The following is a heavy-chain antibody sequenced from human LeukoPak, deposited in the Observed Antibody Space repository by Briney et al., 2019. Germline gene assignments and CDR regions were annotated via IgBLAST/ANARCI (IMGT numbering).Heavy chain of an antibody. Sequence: ASVKVSCKASGYTFTGYFMHWVRQAPGQGLEWMGWINPNNGATNYAQNFQGRVTMTRDTSISTAYMELRSDDTAVHYCARGRYDTSGYYHLDYWGQGTLVTVSS. CDR2: INPNNGAT. V-gene: IGHV1-2*02. CDR3: ARGRYDTSGYYHLDY. CDR1: GYTFTGYF. J-gene: IGHJ4*02. D-gene: IGHD3-22*01.